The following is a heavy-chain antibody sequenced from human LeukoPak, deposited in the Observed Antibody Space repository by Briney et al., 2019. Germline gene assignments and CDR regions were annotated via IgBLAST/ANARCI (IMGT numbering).Heavy chain of an antibody. Sequence: GGSLRLSCAASGFSVINHFMHWVRQAPGEGLQWVSTINGAGVTYYAASVKGRFTISRDTVKNTFSLQMNNLRADDTAVYFCARRGVQGYMDVWGKGITVTVSS. D-gene: IGHD1-26*01. V-gene: IGHV3-53*01. CDR1: GFSVINHF. CDR3: ARRGVQGYMDV. J-gene: IGHJ6*03. CDR2: INGAGVT.